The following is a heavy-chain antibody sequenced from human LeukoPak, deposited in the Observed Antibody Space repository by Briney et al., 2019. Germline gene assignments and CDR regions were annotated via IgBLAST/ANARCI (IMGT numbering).Heavy chain of an antibody. V-gene: IGHV3-53*01. Sequence: PGGSLRLSCAASGFTVSSNYMSWVRQAPGKGLEWVSVIYSGGSTYYADSVKGRFTISRDNSKNTLYLQMNSLRAEDTAVYYCAKSSSGWVQDVWGKGTTVTVSS. J-gene: IGHJ6*04. D-gene: IGHD6-19*01. CDR2: IYSGGST. CDR3: AKSSSGWVQDV. CDR1: GFTVSSNY.